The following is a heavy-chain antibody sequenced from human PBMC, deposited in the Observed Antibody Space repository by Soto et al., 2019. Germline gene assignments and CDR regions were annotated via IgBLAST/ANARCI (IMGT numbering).Heavy chain of an antibody. CDR1: GFSLSTSGMC. Sequence: SGPTLANPTQTLTLTCTFSGFSLSTSGMCVSWIRQPPGKALEWLALIDWDDDKYYSTSLKTRLTISKDTSKNQVVLTMTNMDPVDTATYYCARIPIAAAGHYYYGMDVWGQGTTVTVSS. J-gene: IGHJ6*02. V-gene: IGHV2-70*01. CDR3: ARIPIAAAGHYYYGMDV. D-gene: IGHD6-13*01. CDR2: IDWDDDK.